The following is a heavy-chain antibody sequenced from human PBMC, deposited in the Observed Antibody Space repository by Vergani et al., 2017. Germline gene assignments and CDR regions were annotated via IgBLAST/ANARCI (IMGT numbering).Heavy chain of an antibody. J-gene: IGHJ6*03. D-gene: IGHD3-3*01. Sequence: QVQLVESGGGVVQPGRSLRLSCAASGFTFSSYGMHWVRQAPGKGLEWVAVISYDGSNKYYADSVKGRFTISRDNSKNTLYLQMNSLRAEDTAVYYCAKDGSRWVEWTRYYYYYMDVWGKG. CDR1: GFTFSSYG. V-gene: IGHV3-30*18. CDR2: ISYDGSNK. CDR3: AKDGSRWVEWTRYYYYYMDV.